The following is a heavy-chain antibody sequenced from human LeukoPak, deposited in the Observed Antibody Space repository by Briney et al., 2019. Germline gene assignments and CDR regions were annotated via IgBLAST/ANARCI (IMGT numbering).Heavy chain of an antibody. J-gene: IGHJ4*02. Sequence: LVKVSCKASGGTFSSYAISWVRQAPGQGLEWMGGIIPIFGTANYAQKFQGRVTITADESTSTAYMELSSLRSEDTAVYYCARAYDFWSGQYDYWGQGTLVTVSS. CDR1: GGTFSSYA. V-gene: IGHV1-69*13. CDR2: IIPIFGTA. CDR3: ARAYDFWSGQYDY. D-gene: IGHD3-3*01.